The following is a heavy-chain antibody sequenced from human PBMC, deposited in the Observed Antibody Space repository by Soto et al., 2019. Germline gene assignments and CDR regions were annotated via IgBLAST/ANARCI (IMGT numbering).Heavy chain of an antibody. D-gene: IGHD6-13*01. CDR3: LVASAAY. V-gene: IGHV3-23*01. Sequence: PGGSLRLSCAASEFSFGGYAMSWVRQAPGKGLEWVSGISGSGGTTFYADSVKGRFIISRDNSQNTVYLQMSSLTTADTAVYYCLVASAAYWGQGTQVTVSS. CDR2: ISGSGGTT. CDR1: EFSFGGYA. J-gene: IGHJ4*02.